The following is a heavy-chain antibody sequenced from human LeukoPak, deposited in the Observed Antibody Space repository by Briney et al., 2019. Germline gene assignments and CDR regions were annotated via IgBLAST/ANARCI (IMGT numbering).Heavy chain of an antibody. CDR3: ARDRSGWYDY. CDR2: IYYSGST. D-gene: IGHD6-19*01. CDR1: GDSMSSYY. V-gene: IGHV4-59*01. J-gene: IGHJ4*02. Sequence: SETLSLTCTVSGDSMSSYYWTWIRQPPGKGLEWIGYIYYSGSTNYNPSLKSRVTISVDTSKNQCSLRLSSVTAADTADYYCARDRSGWYDYWGQGTLVTVSS.